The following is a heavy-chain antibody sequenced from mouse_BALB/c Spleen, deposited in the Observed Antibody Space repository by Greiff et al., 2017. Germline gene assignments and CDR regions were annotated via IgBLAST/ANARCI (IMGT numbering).Heavy chain of an antibody. CDR3: ASYSRWFAY. D-gene: IGHD3-1*01. V-gene: IGHV5-12-2*01. Sequence: EVKVVESGGGLVQPGGSLKLSCAASGFTFSSYTMSWVRQTPEKRLEWVAYISNGGGSTYYPDTVKGRFTISRDNAKNTLYLQMSSLKSEDTAMYYCASYSRWFAYWGQGTLVTVSA. CDR1: GFTFSSYT. CDR2: ISNGGGST. J-gene: IGHJ3*01.